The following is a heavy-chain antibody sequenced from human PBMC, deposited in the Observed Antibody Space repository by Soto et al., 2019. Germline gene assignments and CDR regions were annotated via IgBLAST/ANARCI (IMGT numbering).Heavy chain of an antibody. CDR1: AFTFRSYT. D-gene: IGHD4-4*01. V-gene: IGHV3-30*04. CDR3: ARDRDSSYFPPPYYFDS. J-gene: IGHJ4*02. Sequence: QVQLVESGGGVVQPGRSVRLSCAASAFTFRSYTMHWVRQAPGKGLEWLATISYDGSKTNYADSVRGRFTISRDNSKSTLFLQMDSLRPEDTAVYSCARDRDSSYFPPPYYFDSWGQGTLVTDSS. CDR2: ISYDGSKT.